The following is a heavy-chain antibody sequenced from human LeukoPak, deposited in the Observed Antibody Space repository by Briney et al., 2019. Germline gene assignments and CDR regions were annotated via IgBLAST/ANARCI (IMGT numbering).Heavy chain of an antibody. Sequence: ASVKVSCKASGYTFTYYYMHWVRQAPGQGLEWMGIINPSSGSTNYAQKFQGRVTMTRDTSTSTVYMDVRSLRSDDTAVYYCATLAASDAEYFQHWGQGTLVTVSS. J-gene: IGHJ1*01. CDR3: ATLAASDAEYFQH. CDR2: INPSSGST. V-gene: IGHV1-46*01. D-gene: IGHD6-6*01. CDR1: GYTFTYYY.